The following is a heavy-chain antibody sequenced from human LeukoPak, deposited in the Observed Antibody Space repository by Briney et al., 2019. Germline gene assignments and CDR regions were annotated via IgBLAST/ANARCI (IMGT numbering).Heavy chain of an antibody. V-gene: IGHV3-30*02. Sequence: GGSLRLSCAASGFTFSSYGMHWVRQAPGKGLEWVAFIRYDGCNKYYADSVKGRFTISRDNSKNTLYLQMNSLRAEDTAVYYCARGGSYYDSSGYFDYWGQGTLVTVSS. CDR2: IRYDGCNK. CDR1: GFTFSSYG. CDR3: ARGGSYYDSSGYFDY. D-gene: IGHD3-22*01. J-gene: IGHJ4*02.